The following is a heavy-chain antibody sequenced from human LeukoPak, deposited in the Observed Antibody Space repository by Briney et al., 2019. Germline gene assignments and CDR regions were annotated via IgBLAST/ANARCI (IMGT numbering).Heavy chain of an antibody. V-gene: IGHV3-23*01. J-gene: IGHJ4*02. CDR3: ALYCTDGVCPMRYFDF. Sequence: GGSLRLSCVASGFALRSYAMSWVRQAPGKGLEWVSAMGDTALSTYYADSVKGRFTISRDNSKNTLYLQMNSLRAEDTAVYYCALYCTDGVCPMRYFDFWGQGTLVTVSS. CDR1: GFALRSYA. CDR2: MGDTALST. D-gene: IGHD2-8*01.